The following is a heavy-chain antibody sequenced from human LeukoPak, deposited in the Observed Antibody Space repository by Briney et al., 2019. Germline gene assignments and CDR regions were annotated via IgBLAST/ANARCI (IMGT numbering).Heavy chain of an antibody. CDR2: IYYSGST. V-gene: IGHV4-31*03. Sequence: SETLSLTCTVSGGSISSGGYYWSWIRQHPGKGLEWIGYIYYSGSTYYNPSLKSRVTISVYTSKNQFSLELSSVTAADKAVYYCARSQSLDPPANYYSGMDVWGQGTTVTVSS. D-gene: IGHD3-9*01. J-gene: IGHJ6*02. CDR1: GGSISSGGYY. CDR3: ARSQSLDPPANYYSGMDV.